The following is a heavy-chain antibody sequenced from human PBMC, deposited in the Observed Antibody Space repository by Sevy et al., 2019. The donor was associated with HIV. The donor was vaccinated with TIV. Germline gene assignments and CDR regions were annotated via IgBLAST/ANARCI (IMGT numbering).Heavy chain of an antibody. J-gene: IGHJ3*02. V-gene: IGHV3-23*01. CDR1: GFTFSSYA. CDR2: ISGSGGST. CDR3: AKPYYYDSSGYYSPDAFDI. D-gene: IGHD3-22*01. Sequence: GGSLRLSCAASGFTFSSYAMSWVRQAPGKGLEWVSAISGSGGSTYYADSVKGRFTISRDNSKNTLYLQMNSLRAEETAVYYCAKPYYYDSSGYYSPDAFDIWGQGTMVTVSS.